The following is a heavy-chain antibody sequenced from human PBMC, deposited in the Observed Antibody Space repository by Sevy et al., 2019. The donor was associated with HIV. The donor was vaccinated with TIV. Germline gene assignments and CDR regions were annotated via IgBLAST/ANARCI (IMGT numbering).Heavy chain of an antibody. CDR2: IYTSGST. CDR1: GGSISSYY. CDR3: AREVKGIAVAGTRANWFDP. J-gene: IGHJ5*02. D-gene: IGHD6-19*01. Sequence: SETLSLTCTVSGGSISSYYWSWIRQSAGKGLEWIGRIYTSGSTNYNPSLKSRVTMSVDTSKNQFSLKLSSVTAADTAVYYCAREVKGIAVAGTRANWFDPWGQGTLVTVSS. V-gene: IGHV4-4*07.